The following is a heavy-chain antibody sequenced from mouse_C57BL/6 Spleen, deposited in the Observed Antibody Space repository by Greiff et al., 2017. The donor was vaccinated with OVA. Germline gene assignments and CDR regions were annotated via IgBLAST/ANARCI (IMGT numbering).Heavy chain of an antibody. V-gene: IGHV1-26*01. CDR3: ARTPDYYGSTGYAMDY. D-gene: IGHD1-1*01. CDR1: GYTFTDYY. CDR2: INPNNGGT. J-gene: IGHJ4*01. Sequence: VQLQQSGPELVKPGASVKISCKASGYTFTDYYMNWVKQSHGKSLEWIGDINPNNGGTSYNQKFKGKATLTVDKSSSTAYMELRSLTSEDSAVYYCARTPDYYGSTGYAMDYWGQGTSVTVSS.